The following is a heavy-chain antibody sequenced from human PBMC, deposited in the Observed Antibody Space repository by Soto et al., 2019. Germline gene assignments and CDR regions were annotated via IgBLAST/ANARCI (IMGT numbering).Heavy chain of an antibody. V-gene: IGHV4-30-4*01. Sequence: SETLSLTCTVSGGSISSGDYYWSWIRQPPGKGLEWIGYIYYSGSTYYNPSPKSRVTISVDTSKNQFSLKLSSVTAADTAVYYCARGDFGECYIFDYWGQGTLVTVSS. J-gene: IGHJ4*02. D-gene: IGHD2-8*01. CDR2: IYYSGST. CDR3: ARGDFGECYIFDY. CDR1: GGSISSGDYY.